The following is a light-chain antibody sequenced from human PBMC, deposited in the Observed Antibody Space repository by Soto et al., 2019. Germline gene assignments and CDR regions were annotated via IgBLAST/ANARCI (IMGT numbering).Light chain of an antibody. CDR3: QQYNNWWT. J-gene: IGKJ1*01. CDR2: RAS. Sequence: EIVMTQSPDILSVSPGERATLSCRASQSVSSDLAWYQQKPGQAPRLLIYRASTRATGIPARFSGSGSGTEFTLTINSLQSEDFAVYYCQQYNNWWTFGQGTKVDIK. V-gene: IGKV3-15*01. CDR1: QSVSSD.